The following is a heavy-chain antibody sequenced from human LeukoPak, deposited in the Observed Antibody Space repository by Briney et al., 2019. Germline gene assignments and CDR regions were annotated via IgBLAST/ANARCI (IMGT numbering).Heavy chain of an antibody. J-gene: IGHJ4*02. CDR2: ISGSGGST. CDR1: GFTLSSYA. D-gene: IGHD3-9*01. V-gene: IGHV3-23*01. Sequence: PGGSLRLSCAASGFTLSSYAMSWVRQAPGKGLEWVSAISGSGGSTYYADSVKGRFTISRDNSKNTLYLQMNSLRAEDTAVYYCAKSTFHYDILTGYYSYSDYWGQGTLVTVSS. CDR3: AKSTFHYDILTGYYSYSDY.